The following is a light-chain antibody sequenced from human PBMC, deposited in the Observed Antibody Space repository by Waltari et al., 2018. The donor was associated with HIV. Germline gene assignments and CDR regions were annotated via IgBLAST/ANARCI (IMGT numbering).Light chain of an antibody. CDR2: DAS. V-gene: IGKV3-15*01. Sequence: EIVLTQSPATLSVFPGERATLSCRASQSVSTKLAWYRQKPGQSPRLLIYDASTRATGIPARFSGSGSGTEFTLTFISLQSEDFALYFCQQYSTWPPWTFGQGTQLEIK. CDR1: QSVSTK. J-gene: IGKJ1*01. CDR3: QQYSTWPPWT.